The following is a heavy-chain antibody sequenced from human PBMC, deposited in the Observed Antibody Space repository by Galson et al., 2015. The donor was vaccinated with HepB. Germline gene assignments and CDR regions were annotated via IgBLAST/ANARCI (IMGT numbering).Heavy chain of an antibody. CDR3: ARAVYSGSWYPSGIDAFDI. Sequence: SLRLSCAASGFTFSSYAITWVRQAPGKGLEWVSSISGGGGSTYYADSVKGRFTISRDNSKNTLYLQMNSLRAEDTAVYYCARAVYSGSWYPSGIDAFDIWGQGTMVTVSS. J-gene: IGHJ3*02. D-gene: IGHD6-13*01. V-gene: IGHV3-23*01. CDR1: GFTFSSYA. CDR2: ISGGGGST.